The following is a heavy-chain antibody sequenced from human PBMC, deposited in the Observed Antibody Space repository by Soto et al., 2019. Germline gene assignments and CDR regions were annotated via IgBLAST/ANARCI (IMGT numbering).Heavy chain of an antibody. D-gene: IGHD5-18*01. Sequence: GWSLRLSCASSVFTFISYAMSWVRQAPGKGLEWVSAISGSGGSTYYADSVKGRFTISRDNSKNTLYLQMNSLRAEDTAVYYCAKDGYSYGLRNWFDPWGQGTLVTV. V-gene: IGHV3-23*01. J-gene: IGHJ5*02. CDR1: VFTFISYA. CDR3: AKDGYSYGLRNWFDP. CDR2: ISGSGGST.